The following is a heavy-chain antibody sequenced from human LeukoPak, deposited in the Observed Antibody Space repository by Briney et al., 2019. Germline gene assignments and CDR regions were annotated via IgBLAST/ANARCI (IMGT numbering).Heavy chain of an antibody. CDR1: GGSISSSSYS. J-gene: IGHJ5*02. CDR3: ARGGNVFDP. CDR2: IYYGGST. D-gene: IGHD1-26*01. Sequence: SETLSLTCTVSGGSISSSSYSWDWIRQPPGKGLEWIGSIYYGGSTYYNPSLKSRVTISVDTSKNQFSLKLSSVTAADTAVYYCARGGNVFDPWGQGTLVTVSS. V-gene: IGHV4-39*07.